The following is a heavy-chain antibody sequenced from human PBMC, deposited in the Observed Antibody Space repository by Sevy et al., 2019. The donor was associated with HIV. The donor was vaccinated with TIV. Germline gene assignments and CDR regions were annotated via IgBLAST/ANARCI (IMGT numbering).Heavy chain of an antibody. D-gene: IGHD4-17*01. V-gene: IGHV3-43*01. CDR2: ISWAGSQK. J-gene: IGHJ4*02. CDR3: ARLGGIYGDFDDY. CDR1: GFTFDDYT. Sequence: GGSLRLSCAASGFTFDDYTMHWVRQVPGKGLEWVSLISWAGSQKSYAESVKGRFTISRDNSKDSLYLQMNSLRTEDTALYYCARLGGIYGDFDDYWGQGTLVTVSS.